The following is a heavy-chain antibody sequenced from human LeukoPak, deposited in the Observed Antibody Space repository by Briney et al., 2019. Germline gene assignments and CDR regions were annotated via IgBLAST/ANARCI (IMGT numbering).Heavy chain of an antibody. J-gene: IGHJ3*02. D-gene: IGHD6-19*01. CDR2: INHSGST. CDR3: ARRRGSSGWSYDAFDI. Sequence: PSETLSLTCAVYGGSFSGYYWSWIRQPPGKGLEWIGEINHSGSTNYNPSLKSRVTISVDTSKNQFSLKLSSVTAADTAVYYCARRRGSSGWSYDAFDIWGQGTMVTVSS. V-gene: IGHV4-34*01. CDR1: GGSFSGYY.